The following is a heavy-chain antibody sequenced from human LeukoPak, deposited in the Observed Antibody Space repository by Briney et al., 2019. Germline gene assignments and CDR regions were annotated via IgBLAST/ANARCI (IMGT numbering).Heavy chain of an antibody. D-gene: IGHD6-19*01. CDR2: IIPIFGTA. Sequence: SVKVSCKASGGTFSSYAISWVRQAPGQGLEWMGGIIPIFGTANYAQKFQGRVTITADKSTNTAYMELSSLRSEDTAVYYCARGPGHGWYECNYWGQGTLVTVSS. J-gene: IGHJ4*02. V-gene: IGHV1-69*06. CDR3: ARGPGHGWYECNY. CDR1: GGTFSSYA.